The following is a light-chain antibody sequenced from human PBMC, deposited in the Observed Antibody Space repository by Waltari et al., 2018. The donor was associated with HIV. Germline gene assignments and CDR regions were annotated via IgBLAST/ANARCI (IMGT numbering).Light chain of an antibody. CDR2: NNQ. CDR1: SPNIGSNP. V-gene: IGLV1-44*01. Sequence: QSVLTQPPSASGTPGQRVTFSCSGSSPNIGSNPVDWYQNLPGTAPRLFIYNNQQRPSGVPDRFSGSKSGTSASLAISGLQSEDEADYYCAAWDDSLNGHVLFGGGTKLTVL. CDR3: AAWDDSLNGHVL. J-gene: IGLJ2*01.